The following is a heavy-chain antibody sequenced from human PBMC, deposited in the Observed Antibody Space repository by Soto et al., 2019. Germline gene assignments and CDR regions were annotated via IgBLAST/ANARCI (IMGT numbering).Heavy chain of an antibody. Sequence: GASVKVSCKASGVTFSSYAISWERQAPGQGLEWMGGIIPIFGTANYAQKFQGRVTITADESTSTAYMELSSLRSEDTAVYYCARGYCSGGSCYYFDYWGQGTLVTVS. D-gene: IGHD2-15*01. CDR1: GVTFSSYA. J-gene: IGHJ4*02. V-gene: IGHV1-69*13. CDR3: ARGYCSGGSCYYFDY. CDR2: IIPIFGTA.